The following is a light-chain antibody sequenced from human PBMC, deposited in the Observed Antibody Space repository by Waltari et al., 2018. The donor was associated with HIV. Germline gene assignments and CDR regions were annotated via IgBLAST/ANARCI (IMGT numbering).Light chain of an antibody. CDR3: AAWDDSLHGYV. J-gene: IGLJ1*01. CDR2: SNN. V-gene: IGLV1-44*01. Sequence: QSVLTQPPSASGTPGQRVTISCSGSSSNIGSNPINWYRQLPGTALKLLIYSNNKWPSGFPDRFSGAKSGTSASLAISGLQSEDEADYYCAAWDDSLHGYVFGTGTKVTVV. CDR1: SSNIGSNP.